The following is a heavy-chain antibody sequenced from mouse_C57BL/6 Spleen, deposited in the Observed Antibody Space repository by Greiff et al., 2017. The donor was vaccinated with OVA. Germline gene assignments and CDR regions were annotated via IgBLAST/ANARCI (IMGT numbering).Heavy chain of an antibody. CDR3: ARPGNYVYYFDY. CDR2: IYPSDSET. CDR1: GYTFPSYW. J-gene: IGHJ2*01. D-gene: IGHD2-1*01. Sequence: VQLQQPGAELVRPGSSVKLSCKASGYTFPSYWMDWVKQRPGQGLEWIGNIYPSDSETHYNQKFKDKATLTVDKSSSTAYMQLSSLTSEDSAVYYCARPGNYVYYFDYWGQGTTLTVSS. V-gene: IGHV1-61*01.